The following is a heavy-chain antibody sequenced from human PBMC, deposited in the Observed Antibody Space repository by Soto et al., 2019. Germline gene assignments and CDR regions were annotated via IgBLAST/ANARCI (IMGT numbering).Heavy chain of an antibody. CDR1: TFTFSNYW. Sequence: GSLRLSCAAFTFTFSNYWMSWVRQAPGKGLEWVANIDQDGSAKYYVDSVKGRFTISRDNAKNLLYLQMSSLRVEDTAVYYCAKDLKKYYYGSGSYYNGNNLLGYYYMDVWGKGTTVTVSS. CDR3: AKDLKKYYYGSGSYYNGNNLLGYYYMDV. V-gene: IGHV3-7*05. J-gene: IGHJ6*03. D-gene: IGHD3-10*01. CDR2: IDQDGSAK.